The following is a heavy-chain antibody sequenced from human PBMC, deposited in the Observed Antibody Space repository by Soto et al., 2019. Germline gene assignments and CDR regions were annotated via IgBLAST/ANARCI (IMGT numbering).Heavy chain of an antibody. Sequence: QVQLVQSGAEVKKPGASVKVSCKASGYTFTSQYIHWVRQAPGQGLEWMGIIIPGGGSTTYAQKFQGRVTMTRDTSTSTVYMELSSLRSEDTAVYYCARDSSLRGSQTGGWFDPWGQGTLVTVSS. J-gene: IGHJ5*02. CDR1: GYTFTSQY. CDR3: ARDSSLRGSQTGGWFDP. D-gene: IGHD3-10*01. V-gene: IGHV1-46*01. CDR2: IIPGGGST.